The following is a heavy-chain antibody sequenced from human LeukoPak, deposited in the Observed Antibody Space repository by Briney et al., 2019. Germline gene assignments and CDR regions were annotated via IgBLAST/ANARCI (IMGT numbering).Heavy chain of an antibody. CDR2: IKSKTDGGTT. Sequence: GGSLRLSCAASGFTFSNAWMSWVRQAPGKGLEWVGRIKSKTDGGTTDYAAPVKGRFTISRDDSKNTLYLLMNSLKTEDTAVYYCTTDAHDYGDYVLDYGMDVWGQGTTVTVSS. V-gene: IGHV3-15*01. D-gene: IGHD4-17*01. CDR3: TTDAHDYGDYVLDYGMDV. J-gene: IGHJ6*02. CDR1: GFTFSNAW.